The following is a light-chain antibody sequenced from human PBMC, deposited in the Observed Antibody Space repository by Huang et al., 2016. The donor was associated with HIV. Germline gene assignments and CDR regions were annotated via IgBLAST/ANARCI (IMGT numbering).Light chain of an antibody. J-gene: IGKJ1*01. CDR1: QSVSSY. Sequence: EIVLTQSPATLSLSPGERATLSCRASQSVSSYLAWYQQRPGRAPRLLIYDASNRATGIPARFSGSGSGTDFSLTISSLEPEDFAVYYCQQRFTWPSTFGQGTKVEIK. CDR3: QQRFTWPST. CDR2: DAS. V-gene: IGKV3-11*01.